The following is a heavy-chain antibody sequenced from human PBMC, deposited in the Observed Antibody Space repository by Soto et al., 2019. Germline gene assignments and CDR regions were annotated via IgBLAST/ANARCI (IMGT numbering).Heavy chain of an antibody. Sequence: PSETLSLTCTVSGGSISSGGYYWSWIRQHPGKGLEWIGYIYYSGSTYYNPSLKSRVTISVDTSKNQFSLKLSSVTAADTAVYYCARFRKGSSSGLRWGQGTLVTVSS. CDR1: GGSISSGGYY. V-gene: IGHV4-31*03. CDR2: IYYSGST. D-gene: IGHD6-13*01. CDR3: ARFRKGSSSGLR. J-gene: IGHJ4*02.